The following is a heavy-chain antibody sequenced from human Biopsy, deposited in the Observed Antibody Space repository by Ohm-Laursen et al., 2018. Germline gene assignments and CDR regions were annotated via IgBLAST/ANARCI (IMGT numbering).Heavy chain of an antibody. CDR2: INAKTGDT. D-gene: IGHD3-22*01. Sequence: ASVKVSCKASGYTFTSYHVHWVRQAPGQGLEWMGWINAKTGDTNYAQKFQGRVTMTRDTSISTAYVDLSSLRSDDTAVYYCTRGGYYYDSLAYYYWFDPWGQGTLVTVSS. J-gene: IGHJ5*02. CDR3: TRGGYYYDSLAYYYWFDP. V-gene: IGHV1-2*02. CDR1: GYTFTSYH.